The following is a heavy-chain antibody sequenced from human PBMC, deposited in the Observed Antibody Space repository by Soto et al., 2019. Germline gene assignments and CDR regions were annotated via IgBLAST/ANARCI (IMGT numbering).Heavy chain of an antibody. J-gene: IGHJ5*02. CDR1: GGSISSGGYS. V-gene: IGHV4-30-2*01. CDR3: ARGGFEVVRGVISWFDP. D-gene: IGHD3-10*01. Sequence: QLQLQESGSGLVKPSQTLSLTCAVSGGSISSGGYSWSWIRQPPGKGLEWIGYIYHSGSTYYNPSLKSRVTIAVDRSKNQFSLKLSSVTDADTAVYYCARGGFEVVRGVISWFDPWGQGTLVTVSS. CDR2: IYHSGST.